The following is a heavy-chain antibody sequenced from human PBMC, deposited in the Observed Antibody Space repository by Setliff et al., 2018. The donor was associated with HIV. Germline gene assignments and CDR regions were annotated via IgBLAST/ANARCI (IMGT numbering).Heavy chain of an antibody. CDR3: ARDPRTDSLYAWFDS. Sequence: GGSLRLSCAASGFSFSNYWMNWVRQVPGKGLEWVANINQDGSEKKYVDSMKGRLTISRDNAKNSLYLQMTSLRAEDTALYFFARDPRTDSLYAWFDSWGQGTLVTVSS. V-gene: IGHV3-7*03. CDR1: GFSFSNYW. D-gene: IGHD3-16*02. CDR2: INQDGSEK. J-gene: IGHJ5*01.